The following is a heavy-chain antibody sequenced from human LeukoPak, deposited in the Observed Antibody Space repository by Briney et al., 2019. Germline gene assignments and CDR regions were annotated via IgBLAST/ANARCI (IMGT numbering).Heavy chain of an antibody. Sequence: SETLSLTCAVYGGSFSGYYWSWIRQPPGKGLEWIGEINHSGSTNYNPSLKSRVTISVDTSKNQFSLKLSSVTAADTAMYYCARAQQFNWFDPWGQGTLVTVSS. V-gene: IGHV4-34*01. CDR1: GGSFSGYY. CDR2: INHSGST. D-gene: IGHD2-2*01. J-gene: IGHJ5*02. CDR3: ARAQQFNWFDP.